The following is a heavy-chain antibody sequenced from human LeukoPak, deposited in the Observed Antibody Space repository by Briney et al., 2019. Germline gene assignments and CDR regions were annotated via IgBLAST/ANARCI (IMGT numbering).Heavy chain of an antibody. CDR3: ARERMYSGSGSTFPYYDY. CDR2: IKPDGSEK. D-gene: IGHD3-10*01. Sequence: PGGSLRLSCAASGFTFSSYWMSWVHQSPGKGLEWVANIKPDGSEKYYVDSVKGRFTISRDNARNALFLEMNSLRAEDTAVYYCARERMYSGSGSTFPYYDYWGQGTLVIVSS. CDR1: GFTFSSYW. V-gene: IGHV3-7*01. J-gene: IGHJ4*02.